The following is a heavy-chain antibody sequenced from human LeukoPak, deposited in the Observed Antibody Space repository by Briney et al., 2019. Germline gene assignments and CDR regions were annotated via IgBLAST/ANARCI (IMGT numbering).Heavy chain of an antibody. Sequence: SETLSLTCTVSGGSISSGSYYWSWIRQPAGKGLEWIGRIYTSGSTNYNPSLKSRVTISVDTSKNQFSLKLSSVTAADTAVYYCASRLPTTVTTGDSTDYWGQGTLVTVSS. J-gene: IGHJ4*02. D-gene: IGHD4-11*01. CDR1: GGSISSGSYY. V-gene: IGHV4-61*02. CDR2: IYTSGST. CDR3: ASRLPTTVTTGDSTDY.